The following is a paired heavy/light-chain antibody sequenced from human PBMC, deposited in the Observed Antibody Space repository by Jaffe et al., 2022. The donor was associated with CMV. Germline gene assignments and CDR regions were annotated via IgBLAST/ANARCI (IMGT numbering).Heavy chain of an antibody. CDR2: IYYSGSS. D-gene: IGHD4-17*01. V-gene: IGHV4-39*01. CDR1: GGSISSSDYL. J-gene: IGHJ4*02. Sequence: QLQLQESGPGLVKPSETLSLSCTVSGGSISSSDYLWGWIRQPPGKGLEWIGSIYYSGSSYDNPSLKSRVTISVDTSKNQFSLKLSSMTAADTAVYYCARGLDYAKTGYWGQGTLVTVSS. CDR3: ARGLDYAKTGY.
Light chain of an antibody. CDR1: QSVLYSANNKNY. V-gene: IGKV4-1*01. CDR2: WAS. CDR3: QQYANTPWT. J-gene: IGKJ2*01. Sequence: DIVMTQSPDSLAVSLGERATINCKSSQSVLYSANNKNYLGWYQQKPGQAPKLLIYWASTRESGVPDRFSGSGSGTDFTLTISSLQAEDVAVYYCQQYANTPWTFGQGTKLEIK.